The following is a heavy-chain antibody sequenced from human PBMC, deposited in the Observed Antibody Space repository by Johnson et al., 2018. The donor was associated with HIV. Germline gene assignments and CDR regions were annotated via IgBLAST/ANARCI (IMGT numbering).Heavy chain of an antibody. J-gene: IGHJ3*02. V-gene: IGHV3-20*04. CDR1: GFTFSNYG. Sequence: VQLVESGGGVVQPVRSLRLSCAASGFTFSNYGIHWVRQAPGKGLEWVSGISWNGGSTGYADSVKGRFTISRDNAKNSLYLQMNSLRAEDTALYYCASDPVPAAIRAFDIWGQGTMVTVSS. D-gene: IGHD2-2*01. CDR3: ASDPVPAAIRAFDI. CDR2: ISWNGGST.